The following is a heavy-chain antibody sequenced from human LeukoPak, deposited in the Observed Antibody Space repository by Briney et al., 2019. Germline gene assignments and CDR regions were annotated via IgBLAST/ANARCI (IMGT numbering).Heavy chain of an antibody. J-gene: IGHJ3*02. CDR2: ISAYNGNT. V-gene: IGHV1-18*01. Sequence: ASVKVSCKASGYTFTSYGISWVRQAPGQGLEWMGWISAYNGNTDYAQKLQGRVTMTTDTSTSTAYMELRSLRSDDTAVYYCARIVVVIGSDAFDIWGQGTMVTVSS. CDR1: GYTFTSYG. CDR3: ARIVVVIGSDAFDI. D-gene: IGHD3-22*01.